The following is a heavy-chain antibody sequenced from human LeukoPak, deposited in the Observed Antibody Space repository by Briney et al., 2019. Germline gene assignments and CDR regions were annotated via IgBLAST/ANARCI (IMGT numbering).Heavy chain of an antibody. V-gene: IGHV4-59*01. Sequence: PETLSLTCTVSGGSISSYYWSWIRQPPGKGLEWIGYIYYSGSTNYNPSLKSRVTISVDTSKNQFSLKLSSVTAADTAVYYCARGYCSGGSCYSGWFDPWGQGTLVTVSS. J-gene: IGHJ5*02. CDR1: GGSISSYY. CDR2: IYYSGST. CDR3: ARGYCSGGSCYSGWFDP. D-gene: IGHD2-15*01.